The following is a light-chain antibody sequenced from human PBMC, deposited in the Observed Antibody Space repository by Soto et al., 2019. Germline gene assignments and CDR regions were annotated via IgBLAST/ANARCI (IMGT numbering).Light chain of an antibody. CDR3: AAWDVNLGGVV. Sequence: QSVLTQPPSASGTPGQRVTISCSGSSSNIGSNYVYWYQQVPGTAPKVLIYRNNQRPSGVPDRFSGSKSGTSASLAISGLRSEDEADFYCAAWDVNLGGVVFGGGTRLTVL. CDR2: RNN. V-gene: IGLV1-47*01. CDR1: SSNIGSNY. J-gene: IGLJ2*01.